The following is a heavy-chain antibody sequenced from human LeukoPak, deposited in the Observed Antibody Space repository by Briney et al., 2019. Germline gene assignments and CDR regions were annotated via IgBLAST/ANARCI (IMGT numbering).Heavy chain of an antibody. CDR3: AREIAAAGKSFPDY. CDR1: GGSISSGGYY. J-gene: IGHJ4*02. D-gene: IGHD6-13*01. V-gene: IGHV4-31*03. Sequence: SETLSLTCTVSGGSISSGGYYWSWIRQHPGKGLEWIGYIYYSGSTYYNPSLESRVTISVDTSKNQFSLKLSSVTAADTAVYYCAREIAAAGKSFPDYWGQGTLVTVSS. CDR2: IYYSGST.